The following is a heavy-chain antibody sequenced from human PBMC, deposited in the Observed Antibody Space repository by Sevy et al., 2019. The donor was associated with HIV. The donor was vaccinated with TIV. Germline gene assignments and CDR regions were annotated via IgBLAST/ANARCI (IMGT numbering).Heavy chain of an antibody. Sequence: ASVKVSCKVSGYTHAKFSIHWVRLAPRKGLEWMTSFDPEDGDPEDGKTIYAQKFLGRVTMTEDTSTDTAYMELSSLRSDDTAVYYCATTKDYYDSSGYPFDYWGQGTLVTVSS. V-gene: IGHV1-24*01. CDR3: ATTKDYYDSSGYPFDY. CDR1: GYTHAKFS. J-gene: IGHJ4*02. D-gene: IGHD3-22*01. CDR2: FDPEDGDPEDGKT.